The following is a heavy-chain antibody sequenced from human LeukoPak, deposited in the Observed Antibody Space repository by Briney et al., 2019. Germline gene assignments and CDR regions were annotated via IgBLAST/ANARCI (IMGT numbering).Heavy chain of an antibody. D-gene: IGHD3-22*01. J-gene: IGHJ4*02. CDR2: INSDGGST. Sequence: GGSLRLSWAASGFTFSSYWMHWVRQVPGKGLVWVSLINSDGGSTRYADSVKGRFTISRDNAKKTLYLQMNSLRAEDTAVYYCAGANYYDTSGFDYWGQGTLVTVSS. V-gene: IGHV3-74*01. CDR1: GFTFSSYW. CDR3: AGANYYDTSGFDY.